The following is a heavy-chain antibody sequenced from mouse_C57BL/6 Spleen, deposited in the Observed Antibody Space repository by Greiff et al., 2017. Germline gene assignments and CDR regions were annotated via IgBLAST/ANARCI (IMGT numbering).Heavy chain of an antibody. Sequence: VQLQQPGTELVKPGASVKLSCKASGYTFTSYWMHWVKQRPGQGLEWIGDINPSNGGTNYNEKFKSKATLTVDKSSSTAYMQLSSLTSEDSAVYYCARDYGSSYGYFDVWGTGTTVTVSS. CDR3: ARDYGSSYGYFDV. D-gene: IGHD1-1*01. CDR2: INPSNGGT. V-gene: IGHV1-53*01. CDR1: GYTFTSYW. J-gene: IGHJ1*03.